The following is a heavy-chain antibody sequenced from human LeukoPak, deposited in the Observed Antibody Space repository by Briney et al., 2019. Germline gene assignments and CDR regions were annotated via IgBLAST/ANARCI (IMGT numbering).Heavy chain of an antibody. J-gene: IGHJ4*02. CDR3: AREWVVGAPSPY. CDR1: GYTFNSYG. D-gene: IGHD1-26*01. Sequence: ASVKVSCKASGYTFNSYGISWVRQAPGQGLEWMGWISAYNGNTNYAQKLQGRVTMTTDTSTSTAYMKLRSLRSDDTAVYYCAREWVVGAPSPYWGQGTLVTVSS. V-gene: IGHV1-18*01. CDR2: ISAYNGNT.